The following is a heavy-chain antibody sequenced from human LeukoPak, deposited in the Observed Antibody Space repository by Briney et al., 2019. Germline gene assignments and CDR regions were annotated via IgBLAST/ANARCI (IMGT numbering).Heavy chain of an antibody. D-gene: IGHD5-12*01. CDR2: MYSSGST. J-gene: IGHJ4*02. CDR3: ARSGSGYLRYYFDY. V-gene: IGHV4-39*07. Sequence: MTSETLSLTCTVSGGSISSSSYYWGWIRQPPGKGLEWIGSMYSSGSTYYNPSLKSRVTISVDTSKNQFSLKLSSVTAADTAVYYCARSGSGYLRYYFDYWGQGTLVTVSS. CDR1: GGSISSSSYY.